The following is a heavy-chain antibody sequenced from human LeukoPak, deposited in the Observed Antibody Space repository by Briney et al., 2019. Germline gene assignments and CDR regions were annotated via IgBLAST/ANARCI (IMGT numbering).Heavy chain of an antibody. CDR1: GFTLNNAW. Sequence: GGSPRLSCAASGFTLNNAWMSWVRQAPGKGLEWLGRIKRETDGGTIDYAAPVKGRFTISRDDSRNTLYLQMDSLKIEDTAVYYCTTDRYYDNSELQFQHWGQGTLVTVSS. D-gene: IGHD3-22*01. CDR2: IKRETDGGTI. V-gene: IGHV3-15*01. J-gene: IGHJ1*01. CDR3: TTDRYYDNSELQFQH.